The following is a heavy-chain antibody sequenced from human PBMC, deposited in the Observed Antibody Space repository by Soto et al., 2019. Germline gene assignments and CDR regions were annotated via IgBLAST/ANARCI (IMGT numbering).Heavy chain of an antibody. Sequence: QVPLVQSGAEVKKPGSSVKVSCKASGGTFSSHVFNWVRQAPGQGLEWMGGIIPIFGTPNHAQKFQGRVTITADESTSTVHIELKSLRSEDTAVYYCARDLEFRDGNISHLDFWGQGTLVTVSS. V-gene: IGHV1-69*01. CDR3: ARDLEFRDGNISHLDF. D-gene: IGHD3-10*01. CDR2: IIPIFGTP. CDR1: GGTFSSHV. J-gene: IGHJ4*02.